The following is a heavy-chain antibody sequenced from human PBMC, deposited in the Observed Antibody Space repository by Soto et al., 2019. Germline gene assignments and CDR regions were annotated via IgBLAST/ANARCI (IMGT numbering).Heavy chain of an antibody. CDR1: GFTFSSYA. J-gene: IGHJ4*02. D-gene: IGHD3-9*01. CDR3: AKYKRVDILTGYFDY. V-gene: IGHV3-23*01. Sequence: GGSLRLSCAASGFTFSSYAMSWVRQAPGKGLEWVSAISGSGGSTYYADPVKGRFTISRDNSKNTLYLQMNSLRAEDTAIYYCAKYKRVDILTGYFDYWGQGTLVTVSS. CDR2: ISGSGGST.